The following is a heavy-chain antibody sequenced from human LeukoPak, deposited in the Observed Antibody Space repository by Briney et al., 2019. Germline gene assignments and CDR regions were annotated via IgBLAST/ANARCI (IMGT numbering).Heavy chain of an antibody. J-gene: IGHJ4*02. V-gene: IGHV4-38-2*02. CDR3: VTNSIGYCSGGNCYQVSDY. Sequence: PSETLSLTCTVSGYSISSGYYWGWIRQPPGKGLEWIESIYHSGSTYYNPSLKSRVTISVDKSKKQFSLKLSSETAADTAVYYCVTNSIGYCSGGNCYQVSDYWGQGTLVTVSS. CDR1: GYSISSGYY. D-gene: IGHD2-15*01. CDR2: IYHSGST.